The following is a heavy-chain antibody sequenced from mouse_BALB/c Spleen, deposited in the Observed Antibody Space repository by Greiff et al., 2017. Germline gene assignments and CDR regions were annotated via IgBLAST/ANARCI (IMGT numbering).Heavy chain of an antibody. CDR2: IYPGDGDT. D-gene: IGHD1-1*02. CDR1: GYAFSSSW. J-gene: IGHJ4*01. V-gene: IGHV1-82*01. CDR3: ARGGEPNYYAMDY. Sequence: QVQLQQSGPELVKPGASVKISCKASGYAFSSSWMNWVKQRPGQGLEWIGRIYPGDGDTNYNGKFKGKATLTADKSSSTAYMQLSSLTSVDSAVYFCARGGEPNYYAMDYWGQGTSVTVSS.